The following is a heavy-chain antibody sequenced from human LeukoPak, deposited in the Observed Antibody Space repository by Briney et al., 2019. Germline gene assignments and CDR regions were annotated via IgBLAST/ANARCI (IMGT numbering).Heavy chain of an antibody. D-gene: IGHD6-13*01. CDR1: GYTFTSYY. Sequence: ASVKVSCKASGYTFTSYYMHWVRQAPGQGLEWMGIINPSGGSTSYAQKFQGRVTMTRDTSTSTVYMELRSLRSDDTAVYYCAGSPSSWREFDPWGQGTTVTVSS. CDR3: AGSPSSWREFDP. V-gene: IGHV1-46*01. CDR2: INPSGGST. J-gene: IGHJ6*02.